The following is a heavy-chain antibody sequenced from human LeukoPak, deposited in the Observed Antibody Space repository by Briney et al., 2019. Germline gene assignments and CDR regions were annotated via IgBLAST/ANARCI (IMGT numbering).Heavy chain of an antibody. CDR1: GYTFTGYY. J-gene: IGHJ4*02. D-gene: IGHD3-10*01. V-gene: IGHV1-2*02. CDR2: INPNSGGT. Sequence: ASVKVSCKASGYTFTGYYMHWVRQAPGQGLEWMGWINPNSGGTNYAQKFQGRVTMTRDTSISTAYMELSRLRSDDTAVYYCARDTDLRFGSIDYWGQGTLVTVSS. CDR3: ARDTDLRFGSIDY.